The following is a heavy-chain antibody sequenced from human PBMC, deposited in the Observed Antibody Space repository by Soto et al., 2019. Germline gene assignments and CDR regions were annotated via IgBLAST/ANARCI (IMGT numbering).Heavy chain of an antibody. V-gene: IGHV3-7*03. D-gene: IGHD4-17*01. CDR2: IKQDGSAT. CDR3: ARWTTALDY. CDR1: GFSLSNYW. J-gene: IGHJ4*02. Sequence: EVQLVESGGGLVQPGGSLRLSCAASGFSLSNYWMTWVRRAPGKRPEWVANIKQDGSATYYMDAVRGRFTISRDNANNSLFLQMNSLRAKDTALYYCARWTTALDYWGQGALVTVSS.